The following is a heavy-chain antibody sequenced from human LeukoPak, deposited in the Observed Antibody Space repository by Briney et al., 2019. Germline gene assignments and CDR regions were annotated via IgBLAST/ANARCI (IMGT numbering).Heavy chain of an antibody. D-gene: IGHD4-23*01. Sequence: PGGFLRLSCAASGFTLSSCTMNWVRQAPGKGLEWVSSISSSSSYIYYADSVKGRFTISRDNAKNSLYLQMNSLRAEDTAVYYCARALHYGGNFRSEDAFDIWGQGTMVTVSS. CDR2: ISSSSSYI. J-gene: IGHJ3*02. V-gene: IGHV3-21*01. CDR3: ARALHYGGNFRSEDAFDI. CDR1: GFTLSSCT.